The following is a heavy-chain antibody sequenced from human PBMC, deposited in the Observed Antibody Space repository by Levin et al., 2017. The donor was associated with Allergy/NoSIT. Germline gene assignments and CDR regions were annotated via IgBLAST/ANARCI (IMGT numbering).Heavy chain of an antibody. J-gene: IGHJ4*02. CDR1: GFTFSSYT. V-gene: IGHV3-64*01. CDR3: ARNYLTTVTHVGY. Sequence: GESLKISCAASGFTFSSYTMHWVRQAPGKGLEYVSAISSSGINTYYANSVKGRFTISRDNSKSTLYLQMGSLRAEDMAVYYCARNYLTTVTHVGYWGQGTLVTVSS. D-gene: IGHD4-17*01. CDR2: ISSSGINT.